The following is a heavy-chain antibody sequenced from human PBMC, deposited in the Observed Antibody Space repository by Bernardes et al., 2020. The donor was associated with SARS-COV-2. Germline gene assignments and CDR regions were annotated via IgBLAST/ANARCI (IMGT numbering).Heavy chain of an antibody. CDR3: ARSSYYDESFDY. CDR1: EFTFSTYS. D-gene: IGHD3-3*01. V-gene: IGHV3-48*01. J-gene: IGHJ4*02. Sequence: GSLSLSCAASEFTFSTYSMHWVRQAPGKGLEWVSYISHSGSIIYYADSVKGRFAISRDNAKNSLYLQMNSLRADDTAVYYCARSSYYDESFDYWGQGALVTVSS. CDR2: ISHSGSII.